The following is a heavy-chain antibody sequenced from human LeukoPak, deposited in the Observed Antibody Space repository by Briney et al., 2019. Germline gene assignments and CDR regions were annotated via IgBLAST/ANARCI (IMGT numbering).Heavy chain of an antibody. D-gene: IGHD2-8*01. CDR1: GGTFSSYA. Sequence: SVKVSCKASGGTFSSYAISWVRQAPGQGLEWMGGIIPIFGTANYAQKFQGRVTITADESTSTAYMELSSLRSEDTAVYYCARDSQYCTNGVCYKEGFDPWGQGTLVTVSS. CDR3: ARDSQYCTNGVCYKEGFDP. J-gene: IGHJ5*02. V-gene: IGHV1-69*13. CDR2: IIPIFGTA.